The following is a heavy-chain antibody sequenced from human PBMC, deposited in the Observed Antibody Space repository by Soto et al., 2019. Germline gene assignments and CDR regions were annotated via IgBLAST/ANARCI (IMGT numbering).Heavy chain of an antibody. CDR1: GFTFSNAW. D-gene: IGHD1-26*01. CDR2: IKSKTDGGTT. J-gene: IGHJ3*02. CDR3: TTDLSELLRAFDI. V-gene: IGHV3-15*01. Sequence: PGGSLRLSCAASGFTFSNAWMSWVRQAPGKGLEWVGRIKSKTDGGTTDYAAPVKGRFTISRDDSKNTLYLQMNSLKTEYTAVYYCTTDLSELLRAFDIWGQGTMVTLSS.